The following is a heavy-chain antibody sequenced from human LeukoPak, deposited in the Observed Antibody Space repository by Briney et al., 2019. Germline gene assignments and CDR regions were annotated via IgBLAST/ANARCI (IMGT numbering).Heavy chain of an antibody. CDR3: ARHLVSFGY. Sequence: SETLSLTCSVSGVSFTTYYWGWIRQPPGKGLEWIGSIYYSGSTYYNPSLKSRVTISVDTSKNQFSLKLSSVTAADTAVYYCARHLVSFGYWGQGTLVTVSS. J-gene: IGHJ4*02. CDR1: GVSFTTYY. D-gene: IGHD2-21*01. V-gene: IGHV4-39*01. CDR2: IYYSGST.